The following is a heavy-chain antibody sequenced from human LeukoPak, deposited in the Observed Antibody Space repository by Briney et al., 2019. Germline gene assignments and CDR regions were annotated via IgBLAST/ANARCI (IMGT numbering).Heavy chain of an antibody. V-gene: IGHV4-31*03. J-gene: IGHJ4*02. CDR1: GGSISSGGYY. CDR3: ASLIKDFWSGYYSDY. D-gene: IGHD3-3*01. Sequence: SETLSLTCTVSGGSISSGGYYWSWIRQHPGKGLEWIGYIYYSGSTYYNPSLKSRVTISVDTSKNQFSLKLSSVTAADTAVYYCASLIKDFWSGYYSDYWGQGTLVTVSS. CDR2: IYYSGST.